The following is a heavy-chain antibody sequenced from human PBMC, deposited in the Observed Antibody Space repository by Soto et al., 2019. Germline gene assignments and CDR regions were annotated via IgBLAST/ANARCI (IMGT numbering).Heavy chain of an antibody. V-gene: IGHV3-30*18. CDR1: VFTFSSYG. CDR2: ISYDGSNK. Sequence: VGSLRLSCASSVFTFSSYGMHCVRHSPGKGLEWVAVISYDGSNKYYADSVKGRFTISRDNSKNTLYLQMNSLRAEDTAVYYCAKDYFRKTTPIGHGMDVWGQGTTVTVSS. D-gene: IGHD4-17*01. CDR3: AKDYFRKTTPIGHGMDV. J-gene: IGHJ6*02.